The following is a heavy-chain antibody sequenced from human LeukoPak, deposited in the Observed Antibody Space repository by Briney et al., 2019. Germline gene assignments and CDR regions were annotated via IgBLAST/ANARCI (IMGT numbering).Heavy chain of an antibody. Sequence: SETLSLTCTVSGDSISSGIHYWSWIRQPAGKGLEWIGRIYTSGSTNYNPSLKSRVTISLDTSKNQFSLQLISVTPEDTAVYYCASSIRSKLLWFGEFTDWGQGTLVTVSS. J-gene: IGHJ4*02. CDR3: ASSIRSKLLWFGEFTD. V-gene: IGHV4-61*02. CDR2: IYTSGST. D-gene: IGHD3-10*01. CDR1: GDSISSGIHY.